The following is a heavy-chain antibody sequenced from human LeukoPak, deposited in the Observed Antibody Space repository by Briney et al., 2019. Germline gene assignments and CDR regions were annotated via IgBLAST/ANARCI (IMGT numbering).Heavy chain of an antibody. CDR3: ARHSNGWPFDC. D-gene: IGHD6-19*01. J-gene: IGHJ4*02. Sequence: SETLSLTCTVSGGSIGSYYWTWIRQPPGKGLEWIGYIYYSGSTNYNPSLKSRVTISVDTSKNQFSLQLNSVTPEDTAVYYCARHSNGWPFDCWGQGTLVTVSS. V-gene: IGHV4-59*08. CDR1: GGSIGSYY. CDR2: IYYSGST.